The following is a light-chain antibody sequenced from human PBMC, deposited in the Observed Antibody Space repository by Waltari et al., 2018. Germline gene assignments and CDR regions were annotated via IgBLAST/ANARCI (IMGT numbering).Light chain of an antibody. CDR2: WAS. J-gene: IGKJ2*01. CDR3: QQYYSTPYT. Sequence: DIVMTQSPDSLAVSLGERATINCKSSQCVLYSSNNKHYLAWYQQKPGQPPKLLIYWASTRESGVPDRFSGRGSGTDFTLTISSLQAEDVAVYYCQQYYSTPYTFGQGTKLEIK. CDR1: QCVLYSSNNKHY. V-gene: IGKV4-1*01.